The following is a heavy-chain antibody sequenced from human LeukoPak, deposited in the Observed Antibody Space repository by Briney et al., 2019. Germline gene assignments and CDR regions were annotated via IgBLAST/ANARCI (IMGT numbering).Heavy chain of an antibody. J-gene: IGHJ5*02. CDR1: GFTFSDYY. CDR2: ISCRGGSI. D-gene: IGHD6-13*01. CDR3: ARADSSWYWGWFDP. V-gene: IGHV3-11*01. Sequence: PGGSLRLSCAASGFTFSDYYMSWIRQAPGKGLEWISYISCRGGSIQYADSVKGRFPMSRDNAKNSVHLQMSSLRAEDTAVYYCARADSSWYWGWFDPWGQGILVTVSS.